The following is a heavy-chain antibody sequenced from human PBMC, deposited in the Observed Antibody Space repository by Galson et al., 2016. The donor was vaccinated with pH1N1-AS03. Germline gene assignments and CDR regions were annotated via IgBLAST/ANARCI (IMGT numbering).Heavy chain of an antibody. CDR2: IRYDESIK. J-gene: IGHJ4*02. Sequence: LRLSCAASGFVFSTSAIHWVRQSPGKGLVWVAFIRYDESIKNYGDSVKGRFTISRDNSKNTVDLEMNSLRHEDSAVCYCVKGGGYSHGFLEYYFDSWGQGSLVTVSS. CDR1: GFVFSTSA. CDR3: VKGGGYSHGFLEYYFDS. D-gene: IGHD3-3*01. V-gene: IGHV3-30*02.